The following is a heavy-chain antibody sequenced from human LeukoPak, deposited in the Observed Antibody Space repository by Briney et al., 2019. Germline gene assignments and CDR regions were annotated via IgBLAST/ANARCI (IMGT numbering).Heavy chain of an antibody. CDR1: GDSISFF. CDR3: AREPGYCSGGSCYGVDAFDI. D-gene: IGHD2-15*01. CDR2: IYYTGST. V-gene: IGHV4-59*01. J-gene: IGHJ3*02. Sequence: SETLSLTCTVPGDSISFFWTWIRQPPGKGLEWVGSIYYTGSTNYNPSLKSRVIISVDTSKNQFSLKLSSVTAADTAVYYCAREPGYCSGGSCYGVDAFDIWGQGTMVTVSS.